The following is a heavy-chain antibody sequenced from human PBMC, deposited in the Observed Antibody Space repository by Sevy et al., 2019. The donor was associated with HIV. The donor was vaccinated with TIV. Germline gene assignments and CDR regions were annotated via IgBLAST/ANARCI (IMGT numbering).Heavy chain of an antibody. CDR2: ISAYSGNT. J-gene: IGHJ6*02. CDR1: GYTFTTYA. V-gene: IGHV1-18*01. D-gene: IGHD3-10*01. CDR3: AREWIRGVTYGMDV. Sequence: ASVKVSCKASGYTFTTYAINWVRQAPGQGLEWLGWISAYSGNTHYAQKLKDRVTMTTDTSTTTAYMELRSLRFDDTAVYYCAREWIRGVTYGMDVWGQGTTVTVSS.